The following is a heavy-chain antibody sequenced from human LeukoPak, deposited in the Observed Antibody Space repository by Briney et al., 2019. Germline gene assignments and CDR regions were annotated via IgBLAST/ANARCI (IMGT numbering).Heavy chain of an antibody. Sequence: PSETLSLTCTVSGGSISSGSYYWSWIRQPAGKGLEWIGRVYTSGSTNYNPSLKSRVTISVDTSKNQFSLKLSSVTAADTAVYYCARLCIAARPATYYYYYMDVWGKGTTVTVSS. CDR1: GGSISSGSYY. CDR3: ARLCIAARPATYYYYYMDV. D-gene: IGHD6-6*01. J-gene: IGHJ6*03. CDR2: VYTSGST. V-gene: IGHV4-61*02.